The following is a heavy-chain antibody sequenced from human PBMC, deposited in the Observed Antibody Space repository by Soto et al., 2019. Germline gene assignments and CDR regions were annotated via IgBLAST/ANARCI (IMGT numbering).Heavy chain of an antibody. D-gene: IGHD3-22*01. CDR3: ARASYYSDSFGYFLDS. J-gene: IGHJ4*02. V-gene: IGHV3-30-3*01. CDR1: GFTFSSHA. CDR2: ISNDGNNE. Sequence: GGSLRLSCAASGFTFSSHAMHWVRQAPGKGLEWVAIISNDGNNEYYADSVKGRFTISRDNSKSTLYLQMNSLRTEDTAVYYCARASYYSDSFGYFLDSWGQGTLVTVSS.